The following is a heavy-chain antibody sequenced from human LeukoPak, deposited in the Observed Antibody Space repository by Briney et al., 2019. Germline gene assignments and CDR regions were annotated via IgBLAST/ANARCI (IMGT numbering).Heavy chain of an antibody. D-gene: IGHD6-19*01. CDR2: IHYSGNT. J-gene: IGHJ5*02. V-gene: IGHV4-59*01. CDR1: GVSISNYY. Sequence: PSETLSLTCTVSGVSISNYYWGWIRQPPGKGLEWIGYIHYSGNTNYNPSHKSRVTISVDTSKNQFSLKLSSVTAADTAVYYCARYGSGWNNWLDPWGQGTLVTVSS. CDR3: ARYGSGWNNWLDP.